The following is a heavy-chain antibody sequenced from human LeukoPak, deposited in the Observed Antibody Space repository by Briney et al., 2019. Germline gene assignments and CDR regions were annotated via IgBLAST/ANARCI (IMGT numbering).Heavy chain of an antibody. D-gene: IGHD6-19*01. CDR1: GGSFSGYY. CDR2: INHSGSS. CDR3: ASQGRVVAGFDY. J-gene: IGHJ4*02. Sequence: SETLSLTCAVYGGSFSGYYWSWIRQPPGKGLEWIGEINHSGSSNYNPSLKSRVTISVDTSKNQFSLKLSSVTAADTAVYYCASQGRVVAGFDYWGQGTLVTVSS. V-gene: IGHV4-34*01.